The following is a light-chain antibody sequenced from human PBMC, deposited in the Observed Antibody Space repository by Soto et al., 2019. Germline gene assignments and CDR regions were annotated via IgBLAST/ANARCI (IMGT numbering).Light chain of an antibody. Sequence: EIVLTQSPGTLSLSPWEMATLSCRASQSVSGRYLAWYQQKPGQAPRLLIYGASSRATGIPDRFSGGGSGTDFTLTISRLEPGDFAVYFCQQYGGFPITFGQGTRLEIK. J-gene: IGKJ5*01. CDR2: GAS. CDR3: QQYGGFPIT. CDR1: QSVSGRY. V-gene: IGKV3-20*01.